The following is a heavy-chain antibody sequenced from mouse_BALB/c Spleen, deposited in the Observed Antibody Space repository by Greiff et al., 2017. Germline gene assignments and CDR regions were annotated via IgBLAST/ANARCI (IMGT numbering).Heavy chain of an antibody. CDR2: IDPETGGT. V-gene: IGHV1-15*01. Sequence: QVQLKESGAELVRPGASVTLSCKASGYTFTDYEMHWVKQTPVHGLEWIGAIDPETGGTAYNQKFKGKATLTADKSSSTAYMELRSLTSEDSAVYYCTRLPSKGFDYWGQGTTLTVSS. CDR1: GYTFTDYE. J-gene: IGHJ2*01. CDR3: TRLPSKGFDY.